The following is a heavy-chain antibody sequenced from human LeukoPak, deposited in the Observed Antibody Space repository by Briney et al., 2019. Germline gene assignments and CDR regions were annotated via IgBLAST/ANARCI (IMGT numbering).Heavy chain of an antibody. Sequence: ASVKVSCKASGGTFSSYAISWVRQAPGQGLEWMGRIIPILGIANYAQKFQGRVTITADKSTSTACMELSSLRSEDTAVYYCARARGVAYDYVSDALYAFDIWGQGTMVTVSS. D-gene: IGHD3-16*01. J-gene: IGHJ3*02. CDR2: IIPILGIA. CDR3: ARARGVAYDYVSDALYAFDI. CDR1: GGTFSSYA. V-gene: IGHV1-69*04.